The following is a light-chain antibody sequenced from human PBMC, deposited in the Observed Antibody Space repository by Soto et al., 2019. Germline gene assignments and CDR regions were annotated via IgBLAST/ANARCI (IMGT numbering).Light chain of an antibody. J-gene: IGKJ1*01. CDR2: GVS. V-gene: IGKV3-20*01. CDR1: QSVSGSE. CDR3: HQYGISPPT. Sequence: EVVLTQSPGTLSLSLGERVTLSCWSSQSVSGSELAWYQQKPGQAPRHXISGVSNRATGTPDRFSGSGSGTDFTLTISSLEPEDFAVFYCHQYGISPPTFGPGTKVGIK.